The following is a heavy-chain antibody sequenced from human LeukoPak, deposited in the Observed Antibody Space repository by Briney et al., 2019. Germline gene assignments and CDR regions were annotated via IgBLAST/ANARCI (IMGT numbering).Heavy chain of an antibody. V-gene: IGHV1-69*13. CDR1: GGTFISYA. D-gene: IGHD6-19*01. J-gene: IGHJ4*02. Sequence: SVKVSCKASGGTFISYAISWVRQAPGQGLEWMGGIIPIFGTANYAQKFQGRVTITADESTSTAYMELSSLRSEDTAVYYCAFGAVAGIAHFDYWGQGTLVTVSS. CDR3: AFGAVAGIAHFDY. CDR2: IIPIFGTA.